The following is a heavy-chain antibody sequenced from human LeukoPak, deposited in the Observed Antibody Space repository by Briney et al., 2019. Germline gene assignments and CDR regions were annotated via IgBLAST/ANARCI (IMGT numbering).Heavy chain of an antibody. V-gene: IGHV3-48*03. Sequence: GGSLRLSCAASGFTLSSYEMNWVRQAPGKGLEWVSYISSSGSTIYYADSVKGRFTISRDNAKNSLYLQMNSLRAEDTAVYYCAKQPYYDYVWGSYREGGYYFDYWGQGTLVTVSS. CDR1: GFTLSSYE. CDR3: AKQPYYDYVWGSYREGGYYFDY. CDR2: ISSSGSTI. D-gene: IGHD3-16*02. J-gene: IGHJ4*02.